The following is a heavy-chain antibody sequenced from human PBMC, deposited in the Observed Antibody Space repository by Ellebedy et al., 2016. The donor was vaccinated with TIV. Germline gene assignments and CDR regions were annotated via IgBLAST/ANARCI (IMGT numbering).Heavy chain of an antibody. Sequence: GEPLKISCAASRFTFSGYWMSWVRQAPGKGLEWVANINGDGSKKYYVDSVKGRFTISRDNGKNSVYLQMNSLRNEDTALYYCARDGAYGDYSPGYYGMDVWGQGTTVTVSS. D-gene: IGHD4-17*01. CDR3: ARDGAYGDYSPGYYGMDV. V-gene: IGHV3-7*03. CDR1: RFTFSGYW. CDR2: INGDGSKK. J-gene: IGHJ6*02.